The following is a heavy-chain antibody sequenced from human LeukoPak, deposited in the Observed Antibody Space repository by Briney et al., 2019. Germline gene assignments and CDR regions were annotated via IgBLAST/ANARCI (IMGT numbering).Heavy chain of an antibody. CDR1: GYTFTGYY. D-gene: IGHD5-24*01. V-gene: IGHV1-2*02. CDR2: INPNSGGT. CDR3: ARERSGDGYNYEDY. Sequence: GASVKVSCKASGYTFTGYYMHWVRQAPGQGLEWMGWINPNSGGTNYAQKFQGRVTMTRDTSISTAYMVLSSLRSEDTAVYYCARERSGDGYNYEDYWGQGTLVTVSS. J-gene: IGHJ4*02.